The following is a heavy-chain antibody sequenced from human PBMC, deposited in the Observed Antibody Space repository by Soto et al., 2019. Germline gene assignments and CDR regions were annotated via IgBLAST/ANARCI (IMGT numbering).Heavy chain of an antibody. D-gene: IGHD6-19*01. CDR1: GFTFSDHW. CDR3: ARGYSSGPDY. Sequence: EVQLVESGGGLVQPGGSLRLSCAASGFTFSDHWMHWVRQVPGKVLVWVARINSDGSTTTYADSVKGRFTISRANARNTLYLQMDSLRAEDTALYYCARGYSSGPDYWGQGTLVTVSS. J-gene: IGHJ4*02. CDR2: INSDGSTT. V-gene: IGHV3-74*01.